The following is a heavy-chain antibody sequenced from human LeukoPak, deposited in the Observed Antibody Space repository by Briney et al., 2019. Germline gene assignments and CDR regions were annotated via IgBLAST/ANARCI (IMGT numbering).Heavy chain of an antibody. CDR2: INHSGST. CDR3: ARRGLGAAAGTLDY. CDR1: GGSFSGYY. J-gene: IGHJ4*02. V-gene: IGHV4-34*01. Sequence: SETLSLTCAVYGGSFSGYYWSWIRQPPGKGLEWLGEINHSGSTNYNPSLKSRVTISVDTSKNQFSLKLSSVTAADTAVYYCARRGLGAAAGTLDYWGQGTLVTVSS. D-gene: IGHD6-13*01.